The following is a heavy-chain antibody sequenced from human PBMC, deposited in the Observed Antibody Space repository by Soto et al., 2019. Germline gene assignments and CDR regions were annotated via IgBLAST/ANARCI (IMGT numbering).Heavy chain of an antibody. V-gene: IGHV3-30*18. CDR2: ISYDGSNK. CDR3: AKSDRLHSYNWFDP. Sequence: QVQLVESGGGVVQPGRSLRLSCAASGFTFSSYGMHWVRQAPGKGLEWVAVISYDGSNKYYADSVKGRFTISRDNSKNTLYLQMNSLRAEDTAVYYCAKSDRLHSYNWFDPWGQGTLVTVSS. J-gene: IGHJ5*02. D-gene: IGHD4-4*01. CDR1: GFTFSSYG.